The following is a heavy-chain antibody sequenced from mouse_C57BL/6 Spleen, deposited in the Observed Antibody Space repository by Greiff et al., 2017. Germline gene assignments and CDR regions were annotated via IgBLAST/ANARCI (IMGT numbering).Heavy chain of an antibody. CDR1: GYSITSGYD. J-gene: IGHJ3*01. CDR3: ERDGSSWWFAY. CDR2: ISYSGST. V-gene: IGHV3-1*01. Sequence: EVQLQESGPGMVKPSQSLSLTCTVTGYSITSGYDWHWIRHFPGNKLEWMGYISYSGSTNYNPSLKSRISITHDTSKNHFFLKLNSVTTEDTATYCCERDGSSWWFAYWGQGTLVTVSA. D-gene: IGHD1-1*01.